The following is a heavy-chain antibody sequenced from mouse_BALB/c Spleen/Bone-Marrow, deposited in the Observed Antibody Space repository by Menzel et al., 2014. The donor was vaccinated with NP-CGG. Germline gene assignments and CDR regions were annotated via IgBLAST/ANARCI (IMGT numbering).Heavy chain of an antibody. CDR2: IDPENGNT. J-gene: IGHJ4*01. CDR3: AYGNWAMDY. Sequence: VQLKESGAELVRPGALVKLSCKASGFNIKDYYMHWVKQRPEQGLEWIGWIDPENGNTIYDPKFQGKASITADTSSNTAYLQLSSLTSEDTAVYYCAYGNWAMDYWGQGTSVTVSS. CDR1: GFNIKDYY. V-gene: IGHV14-1*02. D-gene: IGHD2-1*01.